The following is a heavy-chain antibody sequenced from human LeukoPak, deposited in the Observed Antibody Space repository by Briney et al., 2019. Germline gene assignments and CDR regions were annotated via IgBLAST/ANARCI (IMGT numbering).Heavy chain of an antibody. Sequence: GGSLRLSCSASGFTLSTYGMHWVRQAPGKGLEWVAFIRYDGSNNYYADSVKGRFAISRDNSKNTLYLQMNSLRAEDTAVYYCAKEYCSSTSCYYYYYMDVWGKGTTVTVSS. CDR3: AKEYCSSTSCYYYYYMDV. D-gene: IGHD2-2*01. CDR1: GFTLSTYG. V-gene: IGHV3-30*02. CDR2: IRYDGSNN. J-gene: IGHJ6*03.